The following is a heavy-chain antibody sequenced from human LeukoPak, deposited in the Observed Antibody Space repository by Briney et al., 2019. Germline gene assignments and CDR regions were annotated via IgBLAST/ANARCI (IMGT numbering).Heavy chain of an antibody. CDR3: TTDPHLDYGGNSDAFDI. V-gene: IGHV3-15*01. CDR2: IKSKTDGGTT. D-gene: IGHD4-23*01. Sequence: GGSLRLSCAASGFIFSAYSMNWVRQAPGKGLEWVGRIKSKTDGGTTDYAAPVKGRFTISRDDSKNTLYLQMNSLKTEDTAVYYCTTDPHLDYGGNSDAFDIWGQGTMVTVSS. CDR1: GFIFSAYS. J-gene: IGHJ3*02.